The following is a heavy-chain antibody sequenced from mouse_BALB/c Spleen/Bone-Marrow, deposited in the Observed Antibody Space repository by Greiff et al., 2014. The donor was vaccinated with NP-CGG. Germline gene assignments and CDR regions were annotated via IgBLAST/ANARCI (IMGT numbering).Heavy chain of an antibody. D-gene: IGHD3-1*01. CDR3: ARFSQLGLLAY. Sequence: VKLVESGAELVKPGTPVKLSCKASGYNFTSYWINWVKLRPGQGLEWIGDIYPGSGSTNYNEKLKSKATLTVDTSSSTAYMQLSSLASEDSALYYCARFSQLGLLAYWGQGTLVTVSA. J-gene: IGHJ3*01. CDR1: GYNFTSYW. CDR2: IYPGSGST. V-gene: IGHV1-55*01.